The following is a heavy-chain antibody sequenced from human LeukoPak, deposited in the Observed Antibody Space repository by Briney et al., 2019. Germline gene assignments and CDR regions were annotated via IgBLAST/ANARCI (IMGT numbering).Heavy chain of an antibody. CDR3: ARGRRGPPPYYYYYYMDV. Sequence: SETLSLTCTVSGGSISSSSYYWGWIRQPPGKGLEWIGSIYYSGSTYYNPSLKSRVTISVDTYKKQFSLKLSSVTPADTAVYYCARGRRGPPPYYYYYYMDVWGKGTTVTVSS. J-gene: IGHJ6*03. CDR1: GGSISSSSYY. CDR2: IYYSGST. V-gene: IGHV4-39*07.